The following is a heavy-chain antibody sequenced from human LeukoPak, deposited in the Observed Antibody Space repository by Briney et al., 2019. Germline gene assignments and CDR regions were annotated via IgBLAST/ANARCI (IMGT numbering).Heavy chain of an antibody. CDR1: GFTFSSNS. V-gene: IGHV3-23*01. CDR3: AKDVVGATPFDY. J-gene: IGHJ4*02. D-gene: IGHD1-26*01. CDR2: ISGSGDST. Sequence: GGSLRLSCAASGFTFSSNSMTWVRQTPGKGLEWVSGISGSGDSTFYADSVKGRFTISRDNSKNTLYLQMNSLRAEDTAVYYCAKDVVGATPFDYWGQGTLVTVSS.